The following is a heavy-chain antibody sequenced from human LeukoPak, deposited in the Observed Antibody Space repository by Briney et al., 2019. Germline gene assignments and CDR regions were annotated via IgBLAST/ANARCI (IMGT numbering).Heavy chain of an antibody. CDR3: ARDVVRGSYFDY. V-gene: IGHV4-59*01. J-gene: IGHJ4*02. CDR1: GGSISSYY. D-gene: IGHD1-26*01. Sequence: PSETLSLTCTVSGGSISSYYWSWIRQPPGKGLEWIGYIYYSGSTNYNPSLKSRVTISVDTSKNQFSLKLSSVTAADTAVYYCARDVVRGSYFDYWGQGTLVTVSS. CDR2: IYYSGST.